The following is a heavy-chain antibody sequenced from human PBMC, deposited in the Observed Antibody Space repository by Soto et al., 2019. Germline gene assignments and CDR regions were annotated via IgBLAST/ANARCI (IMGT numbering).Heavy chain of an antibody. J-gene: IGHJ4*02. CDR3: ARGAEVGLELAAFDQ. CDR1: GASISSDNW. V-gene: IGHV4-4*01. Sequence: XATLSLTCAVSGASISSDNWWSWFRQPPGKGLEWIGEIYHSGVANYNASLESRVAISVDKSKNQFSLKLSSVTAADTAVYFCARGAEVGLELAAFDQWGQGTLVTVSS. CDR2: IYHSGVA. D-gene: IGHD1-7*01.